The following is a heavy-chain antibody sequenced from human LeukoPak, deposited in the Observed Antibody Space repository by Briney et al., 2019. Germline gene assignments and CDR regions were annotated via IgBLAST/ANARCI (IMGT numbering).Heavy chain of an antibody. V-gene: IGHV4-59*01. D-gene: IGHD5-12*01. CDR3: ASIDGGYDSFAFDI. CDR1: GGSISSYY. CDR2: IYYSGST. Sequence: PSETLSLTCTVSGGSISSYYWSWIRQPPGKGLEWIGYIYYSGSTNYNPSLKSRVTISVDTSKNQFSLKLSSVTAADTAVYYCASIDGGYDSFAFDIWGQGTMVTVSS. J-gene: IGHJ3*02.